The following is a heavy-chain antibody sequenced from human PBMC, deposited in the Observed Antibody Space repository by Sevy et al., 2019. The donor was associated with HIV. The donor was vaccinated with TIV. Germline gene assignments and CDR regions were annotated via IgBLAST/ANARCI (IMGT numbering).Heavy chain of an antibody. CDR1: GFTFSDYY. D-gene: IGHD2-2*01. V-gene: IGHV3-11*01. J-gene: IGHJ4*02. Sequence: GGSLRLSCAASGFTFSDYYMSWIRQAPGKGLEWVSYISSSGSTIYYADSVKGRFTISRDNAKNSLYLQMNSLRAEDTAVYYCARDRPGYCSSTSCPEFDYWGQRTLVTVSS. CDR3: ARDRPGYCSSTSCPEFDY. CDR2: ISSSGSTI.